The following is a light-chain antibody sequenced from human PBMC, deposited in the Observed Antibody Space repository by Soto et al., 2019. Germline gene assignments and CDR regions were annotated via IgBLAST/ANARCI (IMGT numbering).Light chain of an antibody. V-gene: IGKV1-27*01. Sequence: DIQMTQSPSSLSAYLGDSVPITCRASQGISNYLAWYQQKPGRLPKLLLFGASTLQSGVPARFSGSGSGTLFTLTINGLLPEDVATYYCQKYDRAPFTVGPGTKVDIK. CDR1: QGISNY. J-gene: IGKJ3*01. CDR3: QKYDRAPFT. CDR2: GAS.